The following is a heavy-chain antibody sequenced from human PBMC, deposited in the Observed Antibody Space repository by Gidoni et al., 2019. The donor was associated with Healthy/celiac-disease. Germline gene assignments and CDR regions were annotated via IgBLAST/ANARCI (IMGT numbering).Heavy chain of an antibody. CDR3: AKGKSYGPPPNDAFDI. Sequence: EVQLLESGGGLVQPGGSLRLSCAASGFTFSSYAMSGVRQAPGKGLEWVSASSGSGGSTYYADSVKGRFTISRDNSKNTLYLQMNSLRAEDTAVYYCAKGKSYGPPPNDAFDIWGQGTMVTVSS. D-gene: IGHD5-18*01. CDR1: GFTFSSYA. CDR2: SSGSGGST. V-gene: IGHV3-23*01. J-gene: IGHJ3*02.